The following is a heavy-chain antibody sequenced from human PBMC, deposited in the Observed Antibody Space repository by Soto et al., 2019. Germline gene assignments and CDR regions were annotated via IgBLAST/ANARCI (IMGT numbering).Heavy chain of an antibody. CDR3: AFPATNDFDY. D-gene: IGHD4-4*01. J-gene: IGHJ4*02. CDR2: VYHSGST. CDR1: GDSINTNKW. Sequence: QVHLQESGPGLVKPSGTLSLTCAVSGDSINTNKWWSWVRQPPGKGLEWIGEVYHSGSTNYNPSLKSRVPISIVQSKNQSSLTVTAVTAADTAVYYCAFPATNDFDYWGQGIRVTVSS. V-gene: IGHV4-4*02.